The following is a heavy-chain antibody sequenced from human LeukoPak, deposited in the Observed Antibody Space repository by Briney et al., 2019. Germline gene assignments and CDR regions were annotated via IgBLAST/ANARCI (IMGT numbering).Heavy chain of an antibody. CDR1: GFTFGEYA. CDR2: IRSKAYGGTT. D-gene: IGHD3-22*01. V-gene: IGHV3-49*04. J-gene: IGHJ4*02. Sequence: GGSLRLSCTASGFTFGEYAMSWVRQAPGKGLEWVGFIRSKAYGGTTEYAASVKGRFTNLRDDSKSIAHQQMNRLKTEDTAVYYCSRDWGRDYDSSGYYLNYWGQGTLVTVSS. CDR3: SRDWGRDYDSSGYYLNY.